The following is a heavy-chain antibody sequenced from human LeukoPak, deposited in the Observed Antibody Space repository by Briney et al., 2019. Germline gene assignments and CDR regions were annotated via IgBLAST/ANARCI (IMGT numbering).Heavy chain of an antibody. V-gene: IGHV3-7*01. D-gene: IGHD2-21*02. CDR3: ARGSPLGIDIAVVTAIY. CDR2: IKQDGSEK. CDR1: GFTFSSYW. J-gene: IGHJ4*02. Sequence: GGSLRLSCAASGFTFSSYWMSWVRQAPGKGLEWVANIKQDGSEKYYVDSVKGRFTISRDNAKNSLYLQMNSLRAEDTAVYYCARGSPLGIDIAVVTAIYWGQGTLVTVSS.